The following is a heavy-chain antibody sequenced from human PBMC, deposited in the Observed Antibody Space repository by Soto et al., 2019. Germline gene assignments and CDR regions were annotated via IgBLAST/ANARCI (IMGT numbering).Heavy chain of an antibody. CDR3: VRWGTTGGLDV. D-gene: IGHD3-16*01. V-gene: IGHV3-30*19. Sequence: QVHLVESGGGVVQPGASLRLSCVGSGFTFRSYVIHWVRQAPGKGLEWVALTSYDGSNKYYDDSVKGRFTISRDNSRNTVDLHMDSLRLEDTALYYCVRWGTTGGLDVWGQGTLVSVSS. CDR1: GFTFRSYV. CDR2: TSYDGSNK. J-gene: IGHJ4*02.